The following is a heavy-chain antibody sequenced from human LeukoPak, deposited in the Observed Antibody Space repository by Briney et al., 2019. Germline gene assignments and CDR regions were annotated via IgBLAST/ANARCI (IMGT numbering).Heavy chain of an antibody. CDR3: ARAPGYGAAYYFDY. CDR2: VSYDGSYK. V-gene: IGHV3-30*04. J-gene: IGHJ4*02. Sequence: PGGSLRLSRAAAGFTFSKFAMHWVRQAPGKGLEWVAVVSYDGSYKYYADSVKGRFTISRDNSKNTLYLQMNSLRAEDTAVYYCARAPGYGAAYYFDYWGQGTLVTVSS. CDR1: GFTFSKFA. D-gene: IGHD1-1*01.